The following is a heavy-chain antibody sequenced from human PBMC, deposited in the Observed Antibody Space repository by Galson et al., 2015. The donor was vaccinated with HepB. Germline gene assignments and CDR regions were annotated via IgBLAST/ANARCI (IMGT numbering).Heavy chain of an antibody. CDR3: ARERWQQPGY. CDR2: ITSTSTYI. D-gene: IGHD6-13*01. J-gene: IGHJ4*02. CDR1: GFTFSTFR. Sequence: SLRLSCAASGFTFSTFRMNWVRQAPGKGLEWVSAITSTSTYIYYADSVKGRFTISRDNAKNSLYLQMNSLRADDTAVYYCARERWQQPGYWGQGTLVTVSS. V-gene: IGHV3-21*01.